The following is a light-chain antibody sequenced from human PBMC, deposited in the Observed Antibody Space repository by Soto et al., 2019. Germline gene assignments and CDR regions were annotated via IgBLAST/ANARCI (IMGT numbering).Light chain of an antibody. CDR1: QSISSW. Sequence: DIQMTQSPSTLSASVGDRVTITCRASQSISSWLAWYQQKPGKAPKLLIYDASSLESGVPSRFSGSGSGTEFTLTRSSLQPDDFATYYCQQYNSLWTFGQGTKVEIK. CDR3: QQYNSLWT. V-gene: IGKV1-5*01. CDR2: DAS. J-gene: IGKJ1*01.